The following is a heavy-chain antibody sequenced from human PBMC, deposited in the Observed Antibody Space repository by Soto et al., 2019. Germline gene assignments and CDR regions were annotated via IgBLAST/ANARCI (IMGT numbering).Heavy chain of an antibody. D-gene: IGHD6-6*01. V-gene: IGHV6-1*01. CDR2: TYYRSKWYN. Sequence: SQTLSLTCAISGDSVSSNSAAWNWIRQSPSRGLEWLGRTYYRSKWYNDYAVSVKSRITINPDTSKNQFSLQLNSVTPEDTAVYYCARGEEYSSSGVLYYYYGIDVCGQGTTVTVYS. J-gene: IGHJ6*02. CDR1: GDSVSSNSAA. CDR3: ARGEEYSSSGVLYYYYGIDV.